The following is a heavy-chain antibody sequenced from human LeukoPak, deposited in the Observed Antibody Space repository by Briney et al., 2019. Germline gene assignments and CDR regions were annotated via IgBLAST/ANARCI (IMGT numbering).Heavy chain of an antibody. Sequence: GASVKVSCKASGGTFSSYAISWVRQAPGQGLEWMGRIIPILGIANYAQKFQGRVTITADKSTSTAYMELSSLRSEDTAVYYCARDGDGGDSSYWGQGTLVTVSS. CDR2: IIPILGIA. V-gene: IGHV1-69*04. D-gene: IGHD4-23*01. CDR3: ARDGDGGDSSY. J-gene: IGHJ4*02. CDR1: GGTFSSYA.